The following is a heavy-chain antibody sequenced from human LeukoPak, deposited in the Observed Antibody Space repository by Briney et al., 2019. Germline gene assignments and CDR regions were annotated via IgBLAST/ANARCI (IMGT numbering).Heavy chain of an antibody. CDR3: ARGSRDGYNYGY. CDR1: GFTFSSYS. J-gene: IGHJ4*02. CDR2: ISSSSSYI. Sequence: GSLRLSCAASGFTFSSYSMNWVRQAPGKGLEWVSSISSSSSYIYYADSVKGRFTISRDNAKNSLYLQMNSLRAEDTAVYYCARGSRDGYNYGYWGQGTLVTVSS. V-gene: IGHV3-21*01. D-gene: IGHD5-24*01.